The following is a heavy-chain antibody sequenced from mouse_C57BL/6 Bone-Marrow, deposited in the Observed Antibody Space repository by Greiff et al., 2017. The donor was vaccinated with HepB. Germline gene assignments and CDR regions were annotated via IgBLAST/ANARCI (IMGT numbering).Heavy chain of an antibody. CDR2: INYDGSST. Sequence: DVHLVESEGGLVQPGSSMKLSCTASGFTFSDYYMAWVRQVPEKGLEWVANINYDGSSTYYLDSLKSRFIISRDNAKNILYLQMSSLKSEDTATYYCARDLIYYGNYGRYFDVWGTGTTVTVSS. D-gene: IGHD2-1*01. CDR1: GFTFSDYY. J-gene: IGHJ1*03. CDR3: ARDLIYYGNYGRYFDV. V-gene: IGHV5-16*01.